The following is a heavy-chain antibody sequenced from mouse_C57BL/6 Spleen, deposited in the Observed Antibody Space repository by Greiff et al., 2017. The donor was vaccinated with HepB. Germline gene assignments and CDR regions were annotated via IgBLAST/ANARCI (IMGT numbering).Heavy chain of an antibody. Sequence: QVQLQQPGAELVRPGSSVKLSCKASGYTFTSYWMDWVKQRPGQGLEWIGNIYPSDSETHYNQKFKDKATLTVDKSSSTAYMQLSSLTSEDSAVYCCARKDNWDEDFDYWGQGTTLTVSS. D-gene: IGHD4-1*01. CDR3: ARKDNWDEDFDY. CDR1: GYTFTSYW. J-gene: IGHJ2*01. CDR2: IYPSDSET. V-gene: IGHV1-61*01.